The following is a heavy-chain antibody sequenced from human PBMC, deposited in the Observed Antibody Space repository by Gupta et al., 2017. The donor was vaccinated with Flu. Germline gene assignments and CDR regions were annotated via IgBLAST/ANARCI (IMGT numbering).Heavy chain of an antibody. CDR3: ARDRYVKATSGYYFDY. J-gene: IGHJ4*02. Sequence: YYWSWIRQPAGKGLEWIGRIYTSGSTKYNPSPKSRVTMSVDTSKNQFSLKLSSVTAAETAVYYGARDRYVKATSGYYFDYWGQGTLVTVSS. V-gene: IGHV4-4*07. CDR1: YY. D-gene: IGHD3-16*02. CDR2: IYTSGST.